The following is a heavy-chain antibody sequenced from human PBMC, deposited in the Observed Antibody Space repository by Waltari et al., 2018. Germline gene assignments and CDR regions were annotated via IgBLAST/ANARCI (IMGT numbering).Heavy chain of an antibody. J-gene: IGHJ4*02. CDR2: IYHDGRT. CDR1: GGFFTGYY. Sequence: QVQLEQWGAGLLRPSETLSLTCGVYGGFFTGYYWSWIRQPPGKGLEWIGQIYHDGRTNSNPSLKSRLTLSIDTTSKQFSLKLRSVTAADTAIYYCARGQLGDYWGQGSLVTVSS. CDR3: ARGQLGDY. V-gene: IGHV4-34*01. D-gene: IGHD5-18*01.